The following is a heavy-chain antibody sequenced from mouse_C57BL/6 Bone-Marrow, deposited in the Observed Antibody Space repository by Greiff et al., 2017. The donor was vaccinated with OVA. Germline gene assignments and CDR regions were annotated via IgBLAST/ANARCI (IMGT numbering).Heavy chain of an antibody. J-gene: IGHJ1*03. CDR3: ARGGSLWYFDV. CDR1: GYAFSSYW. Sequence: VQLQPSGAELVKPGASVKISCKASGYAFSSYWMNWVKQRPGKGLEWIGQIYPGDGDTNYNGKFKGKATLTADKSSSTAYMQLSSLTSEDSAVYFCARGGSLWYFDVWGTGTTVTVSS. CDR2: IYPGDGDT. D-gene: IGHD6-2*01. V-gene: IGHV1-80*01.